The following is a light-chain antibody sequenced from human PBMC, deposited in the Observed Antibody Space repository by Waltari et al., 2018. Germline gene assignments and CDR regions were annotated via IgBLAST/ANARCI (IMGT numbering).Light chain of an antibody. CDR1: QSISRW. CDR3: QNYNSYSGTWT. Sequence: DIQLTQSPSTLSASVRDRVTITFRASQSISRWLAWYQQKPGKAPNLLIYKASTLESGVPSRFSGSGSGTEVTLTISSLQSDDFATYYCQNYNSYSGTWTFGQGTKVEIK. V-gene: IGKV1-5*03. J-gene: IGKJ1*01. CDR2: KAS.